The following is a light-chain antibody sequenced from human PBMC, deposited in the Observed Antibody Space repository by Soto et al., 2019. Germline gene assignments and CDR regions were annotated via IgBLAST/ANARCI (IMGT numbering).Light chain of an antibody. CDR1: QSIRSY. J-gene: IGKJ2*01. Sequence: DIQMTQSPSSLSASVGDRVTITCRASQSIRSYLHWYQQKPGKAPKLLIYAASNLQSGVPSRFSGSGSVTDFTLIISSLQREDFATYFCQHSNSTPHTFGQGTKLEIK. CDR2: AAS. CDR3: QHSNSTPHT. V-gene: IGKV1-39*01.